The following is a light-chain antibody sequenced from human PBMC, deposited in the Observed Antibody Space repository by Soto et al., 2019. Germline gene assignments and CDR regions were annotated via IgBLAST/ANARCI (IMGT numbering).Light chain of an antibody. CDR1: DSNIASNY. CDR2: RNN. J-gene: IGLJ3*02. Sequence: QSVLTQPPSASGTPGQRVTISCSGSDSNIASNYVYWYQQFPGTAPKLLIYRNNQRPSGVPDRFSGSKSGTSASLAISGLRSEDEADYFCGAWDDSLSGDWVFGGGTKLTVL. CDR3: GAWDDSLSGDWV. V-gene: IGLV1-47*01.